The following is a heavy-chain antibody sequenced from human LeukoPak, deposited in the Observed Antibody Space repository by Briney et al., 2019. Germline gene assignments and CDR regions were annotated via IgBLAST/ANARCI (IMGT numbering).Heavy chain of an antibody. J-gene: IGHJ6*02. CDR1: GFTFSNYN. CDR3: ARDLISGATKSYYGMDV. Sequence: GGSLRLSCAASGFTFSNYNMNWVRLSPGKGVEWLSYISGSATTMYSADSVKGRFIISRDNAKNSLYLQMNSLRAEDTAIYFCARDLISGATKSYYGMDVWGRGTTVTVSS. CDR2: ISGSATTM. V-gene: IGHV3-48*01. D-gene: IGHD1-26*01.